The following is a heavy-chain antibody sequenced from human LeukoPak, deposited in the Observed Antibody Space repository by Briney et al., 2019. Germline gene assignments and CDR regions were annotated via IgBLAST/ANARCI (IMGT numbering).Heavy chain of an antibody. CDR2: ISGSGGII. CDR1: GLTFSSYA. V-gene: IGHV3-23*01. D-gene: IGHD4-17*01. J-gene: IGHJ4*02. CDR3: AKEIWPTVTTPGHTHFDY. Sequence: GGSLRLSCAVSGLTFSSYAMSWVRQAPGKGLEWVSVISGSGGIIFYTDSVKGRFTISRDNSKNTLYLQMNSLRAEDTAVYYCAKEIWPTVTTPGHTHFDYWGQGTLVTVSS.